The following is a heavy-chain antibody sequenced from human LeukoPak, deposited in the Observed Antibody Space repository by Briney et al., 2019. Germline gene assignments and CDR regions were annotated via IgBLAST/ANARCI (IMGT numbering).Heavy chain of an antibody. CDR3: ARVPIAATGIYFDY. D-gene: IGHD6-13*01. Sequence: GGSLRLSCAASGFTFSNYAMNWVRQAPGKGLEWVSAISGSGGTTYYADSVKGRFTISRDNAKKSLFLQMSSLRAEDTAVYYCARVPIAATGIYFDYWGQGTLVTVSS. CDR2: ISGSGGTT. CDR1: GFTFSNYA. V-gene: IGHV3-23*01. J-gene: IGHJ4*02.